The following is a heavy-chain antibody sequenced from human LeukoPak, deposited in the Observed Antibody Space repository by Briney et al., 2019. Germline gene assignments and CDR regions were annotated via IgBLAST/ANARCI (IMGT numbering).Heavy chain of an antibody. CDR1: GGSISSYY. Sequence: KPSETLSLTCTVSGGSISSYYWSWVRQPPGKGLEWIGYIQNSVTSYTDNPSLQSRVTISVDTSKNQFSLRVTSMTAADTAVYYCVRSPQLDPWGQGTLVTVSS. V-gene: IGHV4-59*01. J-gene: IGHJ5*02. CDR2: IQNSVTSY. CDR3: VRSPQLDP.